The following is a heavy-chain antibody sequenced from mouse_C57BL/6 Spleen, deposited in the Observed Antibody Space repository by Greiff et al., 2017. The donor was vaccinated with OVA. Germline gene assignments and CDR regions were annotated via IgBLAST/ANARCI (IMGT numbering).Heavy chain of an antibody. CDR1: GFTFSSYA. J-gene: IGHJ2*01. CDR2: ISDGGSYT. CDR3: ARGGLTGPFDY. D-gene: IGHD4-1*01. Sequence: EVQLVESGGGLVKPGGSLKLSCAASGFTFSSYAMSWVRQTPEKRLEWVATISDGGSYTYYPDNVKGRFTISRDNAKNNLYLQMSHLKSEDTAMDYWARGGLTGPFDYWGQGTTLTVSS. V-gene: IGHV5-4*01.